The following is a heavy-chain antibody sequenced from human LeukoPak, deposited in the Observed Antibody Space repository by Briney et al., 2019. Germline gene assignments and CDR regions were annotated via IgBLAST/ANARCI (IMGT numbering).Heavy chain of an antibody. CDR1: GGSISSSSYY. D-gene: IGHD3-10*01. CDR2: IYYSGST. Sequence: SETLSLTCTVSGGSISSSSYYWGWIRQPQGRGLRWIGSIYYSGSTYYNPSLKSRVTISVDTSKNQFSLKLSSVTAADTAVYYCARGNYYGSGSYNYWGQGTLVTVSS. V-gene: IGHV4-39*07. CDR3: ARGNYYGSGSYNY. J-gene: IGHJ4*02.